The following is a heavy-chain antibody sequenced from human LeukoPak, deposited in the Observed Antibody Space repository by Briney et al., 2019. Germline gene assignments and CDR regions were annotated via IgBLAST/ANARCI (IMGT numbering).Heavy chain of an antibody. CDR1: GYTFTSYG. D-gene: IGHD2/OR15-2a*01. CDR2: ISAYNGNT. J-gene: IGHJ3*02. Sequence: ASVKVSCKASGYTFTSYGISWVRQAPGQGLEWMGWISAYNGNTNYAQKLQERVTITRDMSTSTAYMELSSLRSEDTAVYYCAAVLSPVGAFDIWGQGTMVTVSS. CDR3: AAVLSPVGAFDI. V-gene: IGHV1-18*01.